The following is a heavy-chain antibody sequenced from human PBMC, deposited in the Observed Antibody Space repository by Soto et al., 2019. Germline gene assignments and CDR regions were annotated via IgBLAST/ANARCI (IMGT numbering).Heavy chain of an antibody. CDR2: INHSGST. V-gene: IGHV4-34*01. D-gene: IGHD3-9*01. Sequence: SETLSLTCAVYGGSFSGYYWSWIRQPPGKGLEWIGEINHSGSTNYNPSLKSRVTISVDTSKKQFSLKLSSVTAADTAVYYCASGPPDYDILTGFGNDAFDIWGQGTMVTVSS. CDR3: ASGPPDYDILTGFGNDAFDI. J-gene: IGHJ3*02. CDR1: GGSFSGYY.